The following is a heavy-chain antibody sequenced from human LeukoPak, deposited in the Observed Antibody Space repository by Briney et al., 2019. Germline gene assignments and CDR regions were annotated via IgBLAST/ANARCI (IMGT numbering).Heavy chain of an antibody. CDR1: GFTFSSYA. J-gene: IGHJ6*02. Sequence: GGSLRLSCAASGFTFSSYAMHWVCQAPGKGLEWVAVISYDGSNKYYADSVKGRFTISRDSSKNTLYLQMNSLRAEDTAVYYCARSFTPQFKNYYGSGSYYSYYYGMDVWGQGTTVTVSS. CDR2: ISYDGSNK. D-gene: IGHD3-10*01. V-gene: IGHV3-30*04. CDR3: ARSFTPQFKNYYGSGSYYSYYYGMDV.